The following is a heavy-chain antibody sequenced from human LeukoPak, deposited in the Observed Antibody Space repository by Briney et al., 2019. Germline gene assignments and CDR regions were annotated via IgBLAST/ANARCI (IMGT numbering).Heavy chain of an antibody. J-gene: IGHJ4*02. CDR2: ISSSSSYI. CDR1: GFTFGSYS. Sequence: GGSLRLSCAASGFTFGSYSMNWVRQAPGKGLEWVSSISSSSSYIYYADSVKGRFTISRDNAKNSLYLQMNSLRAEDTAVYYCASSSIAARPHHDYWGQGTLVTVSS. D-gene: IGHD6-6*01. V-gene: IGHV3-21*01. CDR3: ASSSIAARPHHDY.